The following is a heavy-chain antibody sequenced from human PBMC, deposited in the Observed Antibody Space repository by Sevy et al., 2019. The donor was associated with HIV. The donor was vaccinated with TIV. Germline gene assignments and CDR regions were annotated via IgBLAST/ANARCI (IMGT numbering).Heavy chain of an antibody. J-gene: IGHJ4*02. CDR1: GGSITNMNW. CDR3: ARGALGTGSGWFDY. CDR2: IYYGGST. V-gene: IGHV4-4*02. Sequence: SETLSLTCAVSGGSITNMNWWIWVRQPPGKGLEWIGEIYYGGSTNYNPSLKSRVTISTDESKNQFSLRLNSVTAADTAVYYCARGALGTGSGWFDYWGQGTLVTVSS. D-gene: IGHD6-19*01.